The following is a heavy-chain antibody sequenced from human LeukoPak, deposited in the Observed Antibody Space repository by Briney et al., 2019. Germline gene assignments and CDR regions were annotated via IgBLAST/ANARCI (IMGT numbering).Heavy chain of an antibody. Sequence: ASVKVSCKASGYTFTNDGITWVRQAPGQGLERMGWISAYTGDTNYAQKLQDRVTMTTDTSTSTAYMELRSLTSDDTAVYYCARGGAIYPDYWGQGTLVTVSS. D-gene: IGHD3-10*01. CDR2: ISAYTGDT. J-gene: IGHJ4*02. CDR1: GYTFTNDG. V-gene: IGHV1-18*01. CDR3: ARGGAIYPDY.